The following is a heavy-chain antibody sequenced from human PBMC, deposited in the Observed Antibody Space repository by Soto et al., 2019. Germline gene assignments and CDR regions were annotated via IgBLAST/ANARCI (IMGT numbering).Heavy chain of an antibody. V-gene: IGHV3-30*18. CDR3: AKEPLEVSGRNAFNI. CDR1: GFTFSRYG. CDR2: ISYNGGAQ. D-gene: IGHD1-1*01. J-gene: IGHJ3*02. Sequence: QVQLVESGGGVVQPGRSLRLSCAASGFTFSRYGMHWVRQAPGKGLDWVAVISYNGGAQYYADAVKGRFTISRDNSRNTSYLQMNSLGPEDTAVYYCAKEPLEVSGRNAFNIWGQGTTVTASS.